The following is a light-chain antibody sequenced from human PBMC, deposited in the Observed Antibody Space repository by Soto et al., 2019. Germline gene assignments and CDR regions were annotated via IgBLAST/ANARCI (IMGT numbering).Light chain of an antibody. Sequence: QSALTQPASVSGSPGQSIAISCTGTSSDVGVYNSVSWYQQHPGNAPKLMIYDVNYRPSGVSNRFSGSKSGNTASLTISGLQAEDEADYYCSSYTSNNTLIFGGGTKVTVL. CDR1: SSDVGVYNS. CDR3: SSYTSNNTLI. CDR2: DVN. J-gene: IGLJ2*01. V-gene: IGLV2-14*03.